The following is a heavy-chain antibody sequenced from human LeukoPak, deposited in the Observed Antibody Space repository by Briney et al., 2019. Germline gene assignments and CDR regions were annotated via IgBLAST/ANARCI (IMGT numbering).Heavy chain of an antibody. V-gene: IGHV3-9*01. CDR3: AKGHTYGLGESYLDF. CDR2: ISWNSGSI. D-gene: IGHD5-18*01. J-gene: IGHJ4*02. CDR1: GYTFDDYA. Sequence: GGSLRLSCEASGYTFDDYALHWVRQAPGKGLEWVSGISWNSGSIGYADSAKGRFSISRDNGKNSLYLQMDSLTTEDTALYYCAKGHTYGLGESYLDFWGQGTLVSVSS.